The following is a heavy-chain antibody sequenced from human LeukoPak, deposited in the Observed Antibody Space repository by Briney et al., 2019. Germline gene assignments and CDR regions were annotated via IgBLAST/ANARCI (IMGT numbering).Heavy chain of an antibody. CDR1: GGSISSGGYY. D-gene: IGHD3-22*01. CDR3: ARAHITMIVGA. V-gene: IGHV4-31*03. J-gene: IGHJ5*02. Sequence: SETLSLTCTVSGGSISSGGYYWSWIRQHPGKGLEWIGYIYYSGSTYYNPSPKSRVTISVDTSKNQFSLKLGSVTAADTAVYYCARAHITMIVGAWGQGTLVTVSS. CDR2: IYYSGST.